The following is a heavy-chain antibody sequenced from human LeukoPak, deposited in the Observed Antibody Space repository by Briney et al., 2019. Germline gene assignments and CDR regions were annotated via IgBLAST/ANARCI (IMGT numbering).Heavy chain of an antibody. CDR1: GFTFSSYA. Sequence: PGGSLRLSCAASGFTFSSYAMHWVRQAPGKGLEWVAVISYDGSNKYYADSVKGRFTISRDNSKNTLYLQMNSLRAEDTAVYYCARGLDAVLDYWGQGTLVTVSS. V-gene: IGHV3-30*04. J-gene: IGHJ4*02. CDR3: ARGLDAVLDY. D-gene: IGHD3/OR15-3a*01. CDR2: ISYDGSNK.